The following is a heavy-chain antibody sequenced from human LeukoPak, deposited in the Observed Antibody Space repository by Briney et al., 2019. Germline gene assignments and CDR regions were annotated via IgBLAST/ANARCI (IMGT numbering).Heavy chain of an antibody. CDR2: INPNNGGT. CDR1: GYTFTGYY. Sequence: GASVKVSCKASGYTFTGYYIHWERQAPGQGLEWMGWINPNNGGTNYAQKFQGRVTMTRDTSISTAYMELNRLTSDDTAVYYCARDKYTGYETFDYWGQGTPVTVSS. D-gene: IGHD5-12*01. CDR3: ARDKYTGYETFDY. V-gene: IGHV1-2*02. J-gene: IGHJ4*02.